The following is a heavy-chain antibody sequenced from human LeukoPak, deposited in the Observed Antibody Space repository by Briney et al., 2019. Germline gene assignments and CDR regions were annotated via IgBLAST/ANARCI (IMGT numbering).Heavy chain of an antibody. J-gene: IGHJ3*02. Sequence: PGGSLRLSCAASGFTFSSYGMHWVRQAPGKGLEWVAFIRYDGSNKYYADSVKGRFTISRDNSMNTLYLQMNSLRAEDTAVYYCAKPTGITMVRGVDSHAFDIWGQGTMVTVSS. V-gene: IGHV3-30*02. CDR2: IRYDGSNK. CDR3: AKPTGITMVRGVDSHAFDI. D-gene: IGHD3-10*01. CDR1: GFTFSSYG.